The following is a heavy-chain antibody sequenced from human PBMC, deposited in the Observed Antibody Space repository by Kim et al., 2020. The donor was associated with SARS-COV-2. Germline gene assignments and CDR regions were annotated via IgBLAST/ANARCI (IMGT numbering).Heavy chain of an antibody. CDR3: ARSRLLWFGGIQYYYYGMDV. CDR1: GGSFSGYY. D-gene: IGHD3-10*01. V-gene: IGHV4-34*01. Sequence: SETLSLTCAVYGGSFSGYYWSWIRQPPGKGLEWIGEINHSGSTNYNPSLKSRVTISVDTSKNQFSLKLSSVTAADTAVYYCARSRLLWFGGIQYYYYGMDVWGQGTTVTVSS. J-gene: IGHJ6*02. CDR2: INHSGST.